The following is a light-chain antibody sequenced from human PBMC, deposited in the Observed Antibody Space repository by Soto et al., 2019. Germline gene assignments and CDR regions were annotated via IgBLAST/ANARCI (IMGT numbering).Light chain of an antibody. V-gene: IGLV3-21*04. CDR1: NIGSKS. J-gene: IGLJ2*01. CDR2: YDS. Sequence: SYVLTQAPSVSVAPGKTATITCGGTNIGSKSVHWYQQKPGQAPVLVIYYDSDQPSGIPERFSGSNSGSTATLTISRVEAGDEADYYCQVWDIGSGVAFGGGTKLTVL. CDR3: QVWDIGSGVA.